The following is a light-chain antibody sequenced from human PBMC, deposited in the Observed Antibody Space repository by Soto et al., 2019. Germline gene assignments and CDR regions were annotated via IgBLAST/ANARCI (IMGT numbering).Light chain of an antibody. CDR1: SSDVGGYNY. V-gene: IGLV2-14*01. CDR3: SSYTSSSLYV. CDR2: DVS. Sequence: QSALTQPASVSGSPGQSITISCTGTSSDVGGYNYVSWYQQHPGKAPKLMIYDVSNRPSGVSNRFSGSKSGHTASLTISGLLAEGEADYYCSSYTSSSLYVFGTGTKVTVL. J-gene: IGLJ1*01.